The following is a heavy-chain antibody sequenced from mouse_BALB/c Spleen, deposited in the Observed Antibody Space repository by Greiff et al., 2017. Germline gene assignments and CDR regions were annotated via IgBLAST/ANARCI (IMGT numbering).Heavy chain of an antibody. Sequence: EVQLVESGGGLVQPGGSLKLSCAASGFTFSSYGMSWVRQTPDKRLELVATINSNGGSTYYPDSVKGRFTISRDNAKNTLYLQMSSLKSEDTAMYYCARQRPTTVAFDYWGQGTTLTVSS. J-gene: IGHJ2*01. D-gene: IGHD1-1*01. CDR2: INSNGGST. CDR3: ARQRPTTVAFDY. CDR1: GFTFSSYG. V-gene: IGHV5-6-3*01.